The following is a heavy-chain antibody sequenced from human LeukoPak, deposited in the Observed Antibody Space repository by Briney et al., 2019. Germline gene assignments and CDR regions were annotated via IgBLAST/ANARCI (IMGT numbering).Heavy chain of an antibody. Sequence: GGSLRLSCAASGFTFSSYAMHWVRQAPGKGLEWVAVISYDGSNKYYADSVKGRFTISRDNSKNTLYLQMNSLRAEDTAVYYCARSRFYFDYWGQGTLVTVSS. CDR2: ISYDGSNK. CDR3: ARSRFYFDY. V-gene: IGHV3-30-3*01. CDR1: GFTFSSYA. J-gene: IGHJ4*02.